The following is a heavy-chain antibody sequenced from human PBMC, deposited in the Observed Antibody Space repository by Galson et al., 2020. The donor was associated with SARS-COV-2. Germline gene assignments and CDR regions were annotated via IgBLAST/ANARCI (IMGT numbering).Heavy chain of an antibody. J-gene: IGHJ2*01. CDR1: GYSVSTTNY. CDR2: VYPSGTT. CDR3: ARQGVNMIVLVTVPGWYFVL. D-gene: IGHD3-22*01. V-gene: IGHV4-38-2*02. Sequence: SETLSLTCTVSGYSVSTTNYWGWVRQPPGRGLEWIGSVYPSGTTYYNPSLKSRVTISVDTSKNQFSLRLDSVTAADTALYYCARQGVNMIVLVTVPGWYFVLWGRGTLVTVSS.